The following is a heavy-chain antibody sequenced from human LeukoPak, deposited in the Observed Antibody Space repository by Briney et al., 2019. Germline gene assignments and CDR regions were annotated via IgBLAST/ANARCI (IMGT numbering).Heavy chain of an antibody. V-gene: IGHV4-61*02. D-gene: IGHD1-26*01. CDR2: IYTSGST. CDR3: ARASGSYPDY. J-gene: IGHJ4*02. Sequence: SETLSLTCTASGGSISSGSYYWSWIRQPAGKGLEWIGRIYTSGSTNYNPSLKSRVTISVDTSKNQFSLKLSSVTAADTAVYYCARASGSYPDYWGQGTLVTVSS. CDR1: GGSISSGSYY.